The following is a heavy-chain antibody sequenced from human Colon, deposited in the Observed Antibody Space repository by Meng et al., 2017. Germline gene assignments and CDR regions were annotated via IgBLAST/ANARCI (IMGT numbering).Heavy chain of an antibody. CDR1: GYIVTGYY. V-gene: IGHV1-2*02. CDR2: INPNNGDT. CDR3: ARPLYSGNNRRGYLGY. J-gene: IGHJ4*02. D-gene: IGHD5-12*01. Sequence: SVTVSCQASGYIVTGYYIQWIRQAPGQGLESMGWINPNNGDTNSAQKFQGRVTMTSDTSNTTAFLELRSLRSDDTAVYYCARPLYSGNNRRGYLGYWGQGTLVTVSS.